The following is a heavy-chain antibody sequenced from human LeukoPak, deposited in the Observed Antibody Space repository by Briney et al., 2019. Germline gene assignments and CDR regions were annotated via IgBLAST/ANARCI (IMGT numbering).Heavy chain of an antibody. CDR2: INSDGSST. CDR1: GFTFSSHW. Sequence: GGSLRLSCAASGFTFSSHWMNWARQAPGKGLVWVSRINSDGSSTSYADSVKGRFTISRDNAKNTLYLQMNSLRAEDTAVYYCASPPHYYDSSGYYSYWGQGTLVTVSS. CDR3: ASPPHYYDSSGYYSY. D-gene: IGHD3-22*01. V-gene: IGHV3-74*01. J-gene: IGHJ4*02.